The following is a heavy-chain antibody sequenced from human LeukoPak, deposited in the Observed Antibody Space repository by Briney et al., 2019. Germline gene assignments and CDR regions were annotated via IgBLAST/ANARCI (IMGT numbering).Heavy chain of an antibody. Sequence: SETLSLTCTVSGGSISSSGYYWGWIRQPPGKGLEWIGSIYYSGSTYYNPSLKSRVTISVDTSKNQFSLKLSSVTAADTAVYFCARGPYSYDSSGAFDIWGQGTMVTVSS. CDR2: IYYSGST. CDR1: GGSISSSGYY. V-gene: IGHV4-39*07. J-gene: IGHJ3*02. CDR3: ARGPYSYDSSGAFDI. D-gene: IGHD3-22*01.